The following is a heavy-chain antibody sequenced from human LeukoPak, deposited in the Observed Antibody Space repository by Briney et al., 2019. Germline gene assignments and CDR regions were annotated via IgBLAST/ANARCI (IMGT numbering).Heavy chain of an antibody. CDR2: ISDNGSEN. CDR1: GGNFRDSY. D-gene: IGHD7-27*01. Sequence: WGTLRLSCAASGGNFRDSYMTWVRQSPGRGLEWVASISDNGSENYYLDSLKGRFTISRDNAKNSLYLQMNSLRAEDTAVYYCTNWGDAWGLDFWGQGILVSVSS. J-gene: IGHJ4*02. CDR3: TNWGDAWGLDF. V-gene: IGHV3-7*01.